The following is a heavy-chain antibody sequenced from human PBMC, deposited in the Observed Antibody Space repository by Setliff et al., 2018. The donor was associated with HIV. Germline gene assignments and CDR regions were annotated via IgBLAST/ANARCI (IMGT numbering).Heavy chain of an antibody. CDR3: ARITPYGSGYY. CDR2: IYYSGST. V-gene: IGHV4-30-4*08. D-gene: IGHD3-10*01. CDR1: GGSISSGDYY. Sequence: NPSETLSLTCTVSGGSISSGDYYWSWIRQPPGKSLEWIGYIYYSGSTYYNPSLKSRLTILVDTSKNQFSLKLSSVTAADTAVYYCARITPYGSGYYWGQGTLVTVSS. J-gene: IGHJ4*02.